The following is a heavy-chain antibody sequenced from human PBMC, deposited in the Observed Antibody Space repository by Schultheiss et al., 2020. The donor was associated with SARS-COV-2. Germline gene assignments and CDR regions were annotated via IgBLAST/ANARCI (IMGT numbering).Heavy chain of an antibody. J-gene: IGHJ6*02. CDR2: INPNSGGT. CDR1: GYTFTGYY. CDR3: ARGYSSPKYGMDV. D-gene: IGHD6-13*01. V-gene: IGHV1-2*02. Sequence: ASVKVSCKASGYTFTGYYMHWVRQAPGQGLEWMGWINPNSGGTNYAQKFQGRVTMTRDTTISTAYMELSRLRSDDTAVYYCARGYSSPKYGMDVWGQGTAVTVSS.